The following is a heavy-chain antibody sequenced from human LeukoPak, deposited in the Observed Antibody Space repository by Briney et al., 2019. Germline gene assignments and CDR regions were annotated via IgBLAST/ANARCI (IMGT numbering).Heavy chain of an antibody. V-gene: IGHV4-34*01. Sequence: SDTLSLTCAVYGGSFSGYYWSWIRQPPGKGLEWIGEINHSGSTNYNPSLKSRVTMSVDTSKNQFSLKLSSVTAADTAVYYCARIVPSGPRRAFDIWGQGTMVTVSS. J-gene: IGHJ3*02. D-gene: IGHD5-12*01. CDR2: INHSGST. CDR1: GGSFSGYY. CDR3: ARIVPSGPRRAFDI.